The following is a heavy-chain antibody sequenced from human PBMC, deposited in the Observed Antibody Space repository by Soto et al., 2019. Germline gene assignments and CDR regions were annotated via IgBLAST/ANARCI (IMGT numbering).Heavy chain of an antibody. J-gene: IGHJ4*02. D-gene: IGHD2-2*01. CDR3: ARAVAVPGYFDY. CDR1: GYTFTGYA. CDR2: INAGNGNT. Sequence: VKVSCKASGYTFTGYAMHWVRQAPGQRLEWMGWINAGNGNTKYSQKFQGRVTITRDTSASTAYMELSSLRSEDTAVYYCARAVAVPGYFDYWDQGTLVTVSS. V-gene: IGHV1-3*01.